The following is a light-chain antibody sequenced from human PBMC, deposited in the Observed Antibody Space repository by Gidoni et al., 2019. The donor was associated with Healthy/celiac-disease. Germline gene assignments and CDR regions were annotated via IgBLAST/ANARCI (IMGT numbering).Light chain of an antibody. CDR1: QSISTY. J-gene: IGKJ2*01. Sequence: ASRITQSPSSLSASTGDAITITCRASQSISTYLAWYQQKPEKAPKLLIYAASTLQSGVPSRFSGSGSGTNFTLTISYLQSEDFATYYCQQYYGYPRTFGQGTKLEIK. CDR2: AAS. V-gene: IGKV1-8*01. CDR3: QQYYGYPRT.